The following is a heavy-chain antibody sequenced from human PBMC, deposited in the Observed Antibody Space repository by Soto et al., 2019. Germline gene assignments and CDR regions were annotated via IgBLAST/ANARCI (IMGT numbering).Heavy chain of an antibody. Sequence: PSETLSLTCTVSGGSVSSGSYYWSWIRQPPGKGLEWIGYIYYSGSTNYNPSLKSRVTISVDTSKNQFSLKLSSVTAADTAVYYCARVPSRVRGVTAYYYGMDVWGQGTTVTVSS. V-gene: IGHV4-61*01. CDR1: GGSVSSGSYY. CDR2: IYYSGST. D-gene: IGHD3-10*01. J-gene: IGHJ6*02. CDR3: ARVPSRVRGVTAYYYGMDV.